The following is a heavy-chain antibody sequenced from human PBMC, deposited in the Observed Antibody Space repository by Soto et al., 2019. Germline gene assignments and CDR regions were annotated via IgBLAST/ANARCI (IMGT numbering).Heavy chain of an antibody. CDR1: GASIRSTDYY. CDR2: VYYTGST. CDR3: VRTAREGAVAPHWFDR. Sequence: SETLSLTCPASGASIRSTDYYWSWIRQAPGKGLEWIGYVYYTGSTYYNPSLMSRLTISVDTSKNQFSLKLTSVTAAETAVYYXVRTAREGAVAPHWFDRWGQGTQVTVSS. D-gene: IGHD2-21*02. V-gene: IGHV4-30-4*01. J-gene: IGHJ5*02.